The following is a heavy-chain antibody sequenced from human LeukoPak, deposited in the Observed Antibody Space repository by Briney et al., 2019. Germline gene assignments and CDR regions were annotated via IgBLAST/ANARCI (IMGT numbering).Heavy chain of an antibody. CDR2: IKSKTDGGTT. CDR3: TTDLSERYYFDY. Sequence: GRSLRLSCAASGFTFSNAWMSWVRQAPGKGLEWVGRIKSKTDGGTTDYAAPVKGRFTISRDDSKNTLYLQMNSLKTEDTAVYYCTTDLSERYYFDYWGQETLVTVSS. CDR1: GFTFSNAW. V-gene: IGHV3-15*01. J-gene: IGHJ4*02. D-gene: IGHD5/OR15-5a*01.